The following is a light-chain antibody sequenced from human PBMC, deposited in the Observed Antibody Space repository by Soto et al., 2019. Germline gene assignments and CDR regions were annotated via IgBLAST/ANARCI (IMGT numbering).Light chain of an antibody. CDR1: SSDVGSYDL. Sequence: QSALTQPASVSGSPGQSITISCTGTSSDVGSYDLVSWYQQPPGKALKLMIYEDTKRPSGISTRFSGSKSGNAASLTISGLQAEDEADYYCCSYAGSGTFVFGTGTKVTVL. V-gene: IGLV2-23*01. CDR3: CSYAGSGTFV. CDR2: EDT. J-gene: IGLJ1*01.